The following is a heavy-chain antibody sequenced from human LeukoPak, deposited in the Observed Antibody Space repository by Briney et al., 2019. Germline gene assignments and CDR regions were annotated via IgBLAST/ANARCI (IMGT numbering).Heavy chain of an antibody. CDR3: ARLWRTAIDY. D-gene: IGHD2-21*02. Sequence: SETLSLTCTVVSGGSISSSSYYWGWIRQPPGKGLEWIGSFYYSGSTYYNPSLKSRVTISADTSKNQFSLKLSSVTAADTAVYYCARLWRTAIDYGGQGTLVTVSS. V-gene: IGHV4-39*01. CDR1: GGSISSSSYY. CDR2: FYYSGST. J-gene: IGHJ4*02.